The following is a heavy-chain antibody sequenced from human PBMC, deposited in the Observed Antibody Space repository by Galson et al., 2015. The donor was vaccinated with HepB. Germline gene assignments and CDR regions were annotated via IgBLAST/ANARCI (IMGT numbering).Heavy chain of an antibody. Sequence: SLRLSCAASGFTFSSYAMSWVRQAPGKGLEWVSAISGSGGSTYYADSVKGRFTISRDNSKNTLYLQMNSLRAEDTAVYYCAKGGYCSSTSCFAAAEVIWGQGTMVTVSS. J-gene: IGHJ3*02. V-gene: IGHV3-23*01. CDR2: ISGSGGST. CDR3: AKGGYCSSTSCFAAAEVI. CDR1: GFTFSSYA. D-gene: IGHD2-2*03.